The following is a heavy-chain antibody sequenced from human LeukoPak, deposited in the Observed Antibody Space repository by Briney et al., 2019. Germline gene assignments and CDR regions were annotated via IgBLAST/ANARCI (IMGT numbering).Heavy chain of an antibody. J-gene: IGHJ4*02. CDR1: GYTFTGYY. Sequence: ASVKVSCKASGYTFTGYYMHWVRQAPGQGLEWMGWINPNSGGTNYAQKFQGRVTMTRDTSISTAYMELSRLRSDDTAVYYCARRGVGNYDFWSGYSNVFNFDYWGQGTLVTVSS. V-gene: IGHV1-2*02. D-gene: IGHD3-3*01. CDR3: ARRGVGNYDFWSGYSNVFNFDY. CDR2: INPNSGGT.